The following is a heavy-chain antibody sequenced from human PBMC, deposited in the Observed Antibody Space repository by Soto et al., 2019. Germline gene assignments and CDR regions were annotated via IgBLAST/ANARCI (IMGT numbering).Heavy chain of an antibody. J-gene: IGHJ6*02. D-gene: IGHD2-15*01. CDR1: GFTFRTYT. CDR2: IRGFSPYT. V-gene: IGHV3-21*01. Sequence: GSLRLSCISSGFTFRTYTMNWVRQAPGKGLEWVSGIRGFSPYTFYAESVRGRFAISRDNAKNSLYLQMNSLRAEDTAVYYCARDRGYDAHDYYYNAMDVWGQGTTVTVSS. CDR3: ARDRGYDAHDYYYNAMDV.